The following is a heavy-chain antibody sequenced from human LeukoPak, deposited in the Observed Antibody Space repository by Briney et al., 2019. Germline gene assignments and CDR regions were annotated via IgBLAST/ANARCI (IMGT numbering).Heavy chain of an antibody. J-gene: IGHJ4*02. CDR2: ISHSGSI. CDR3: ARSRDAYLLDY. D-gene: IGHD5-24*01. V-gene: IGHV4-59*01. CDR1: GGSISVYY. Sequence: SETLSLTCTVSGGSISVYYWSWVRHPPGKGLEWIGYISHSGSINYNPSLQSRVTISIDTSNSQFSLNVRSATAADTAVYYCARSRDAYLLDYWGQGTLVTVSS.